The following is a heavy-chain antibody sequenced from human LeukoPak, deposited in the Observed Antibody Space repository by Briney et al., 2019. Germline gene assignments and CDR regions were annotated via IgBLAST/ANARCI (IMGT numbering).Heavy chain of an antibody. Sequence: ASVKASCKASGYTFTSYGISWVRQAPGQGLEWMGWISAYNGNTNYAQKLQGRVTMTTDTSTSTAYMELRSLRSDDTAVYYCARDLVVVRGSYYYYYMDVWGKGTTVTVSS. V-gene: IGHV1-18*01. CDR3: ARDLVVVRGSYYYYYMDV. J-gene: IGHJ6*03. CDR1: GYTFTSYG. D-gene: IGHD2-2*01. CDR2: ISAYNGNT.